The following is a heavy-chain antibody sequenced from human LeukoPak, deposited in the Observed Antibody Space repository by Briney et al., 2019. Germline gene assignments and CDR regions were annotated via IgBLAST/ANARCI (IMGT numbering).Heavy chain of an antibody. CDR1: GFSFSTHW. V-gene: IGHV3-74*01. CDR3: GSLTVVARDH. CDR2: INSDGSRT. D-gene: IGHD3-22*01. J-gene: IGHJ4*02. Sequence: QPGGSLRLSCAASGFSFSTHWMHWVRQAPGKGLVCVAQINSDGSRTSYADSVKGRFTISRDNAKNTLYLEMISLRAEDTAVYYCGSLTVVARDHWGQGTLVTVSS.